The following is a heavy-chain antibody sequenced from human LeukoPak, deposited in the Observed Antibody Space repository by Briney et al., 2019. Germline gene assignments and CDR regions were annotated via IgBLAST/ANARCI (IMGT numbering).Heavy chain of an antibody. CDR3: ARRGIAARLLYYYYYGMDV. V-gene: IGHV4-39*01. Sequence: PSETLSLTCTVSGGSISSSSYYWGWIRQPPGKGLEWIGSIYYSGSTYYNPSLKSRVIISVDTSKNQFSLKLSSVTAADTAVYYCARRGIAARLLYYYYYGMDVWGQGTTVTVSS. CDR1: GGSISSSSYY. D-gene: IGHD6-6*01. J-gene: IGHJ6*02. CDR2: IYYSGST.